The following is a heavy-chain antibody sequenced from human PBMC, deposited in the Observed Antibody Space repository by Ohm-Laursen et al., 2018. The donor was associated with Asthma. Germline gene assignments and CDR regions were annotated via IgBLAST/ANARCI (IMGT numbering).Heavy chain of an antibody. CDR1: GFTFSSYA. Sequence: SLRLSCTASGFTFSSYAMSWVRQAPGKGLEWVSAISGSGGSTYYADSVKSRFTISRDNSKNTLYLQMNSLRAEDTAVYYCARDFRIAAYRPWFDPWGQGTLVTVSS. CDR3: ARDFRIAAYRPWFDP. J-gene: IGHJ5*02. CDR2: ISGSGGST. D-gene: IGHD6-13*01. V-gene: IGHV3-23*01.